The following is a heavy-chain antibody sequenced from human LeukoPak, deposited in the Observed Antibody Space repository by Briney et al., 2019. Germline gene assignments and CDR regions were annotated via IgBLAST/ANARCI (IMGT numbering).Heavy chain of an antibody. Sequence: GASVKVSCKASGYTFTSYAMHWVRQAPGQRLEWMGWINAGNGNTKYSQKFQGRVTITRDTSASTAYMELSSLRSEDTAVYYCARELATMVRLRGAFDIWGQGTMVTVSS. CDR1: GYTFTSYA. D-gene: IGHD3-10*01. J-gene: IGHJ3*02. CDR2: INAGNGNT. V-gene: IGHV1-3*01. CDR3: ARELATMVRLRGAFDI.